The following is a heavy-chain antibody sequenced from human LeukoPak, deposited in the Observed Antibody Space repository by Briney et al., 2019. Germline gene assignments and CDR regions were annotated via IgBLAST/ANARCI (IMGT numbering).Heavy chain of an antibody. D-gene: IGHD6-13*01. CDR2: ISGSGGST. Sequence: PGGSPRLSCAASGFTFSSYAMSWVRQAPGKGLEWVSAISGSGGSTYYADSVKGRFTISRDNSKNTLYLQMNSLRAEDTAVYYCAKGTGGLSAAAGTPGYWGQGTLVTVSS. CDR3: AKGTGGLSAAAGTPGY. CDR1: GFTFSSYA. J-gene: IGHJ4*02. V-gene: IGHV3-23*01.